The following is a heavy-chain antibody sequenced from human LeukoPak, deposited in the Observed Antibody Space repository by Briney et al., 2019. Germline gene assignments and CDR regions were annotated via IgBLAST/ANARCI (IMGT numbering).Heavy chain of an antibody. D-gene: IGHD6-19*01. CDR2: IIPIFGTA. CDR1: RGTFSSYA. CDR3: ASAYLHQWLVHY. Sequence: SVKVSCKASRGTFSSYAISWVRQAPGQGLEWMGGIIPIFGTANYAQKFQGRVTITADKSTSTAYMELSSLRSEDTAVYYCASAYLHQWLVHYWGQGTLVTVSS. J-gene: IGHJ4*02. V-gene: IGHV1-69*06.